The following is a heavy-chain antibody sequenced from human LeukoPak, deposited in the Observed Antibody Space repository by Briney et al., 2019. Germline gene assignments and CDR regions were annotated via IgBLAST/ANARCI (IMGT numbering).Heavy chain of an antibody. CDR2: LEYDGSSK. Sequence: GRFLRLSCEASGFTFSGFGMHWGRQAPGKGVEWVAVLEYDGSSKYYADSVKGRFTISRDNSKNTLFMQMNSLRAEDTAVYYCAKDKSIAVAGTSDYFDYWGQGTLVTVSS. D-gene: IGHD6-19*01. V-gene: IGHV3-30*18. CDR3: AKDKSIAVAGTSDYFDY. CDR1: GFTFSGFG. J-gene: IGHJ4*02.